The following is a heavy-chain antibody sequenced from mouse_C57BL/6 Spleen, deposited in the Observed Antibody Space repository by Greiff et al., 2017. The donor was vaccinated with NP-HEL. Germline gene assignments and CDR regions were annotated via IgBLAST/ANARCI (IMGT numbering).Heavy chain of an antibody. Sequence: EVQLVESGPGLVKPSQSLSLTCSVTGYSITSGYYWNWIRQFPGNKLEWMGYISYDGSNNYNPSLKNRISITRDTSKNQFFLKLNSVTTEDTATYYCATTTGPFAYWGQGTLVTVSA. J-gene: IGHJ3*01. V-gene: IGHV3-6*01. CDR3: ATTTGPFAY. CDR2: ISYDGSN. D-gene: IGHD1-1*01. CDR1: GYSITSGYY.